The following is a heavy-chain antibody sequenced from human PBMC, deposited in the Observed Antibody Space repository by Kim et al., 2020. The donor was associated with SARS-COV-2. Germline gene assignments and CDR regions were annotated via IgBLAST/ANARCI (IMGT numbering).Heavy chain of an antibody. V-gene: IGHV3-21*01. Sequence: GGSLRLSCAASGFTFSSYSMNWVRQAPGKGLEWVSSISSSSSYIYYADSVKGRFTISRDNAKNSLYLQMNSLRAEDTAVYYCARDRVGFWSGYSHYYYGMDVWGQGTTVTVSS. D-gene: IGHD3-3*01. CDR2: ISSSSSYI. J-gene: IGHJ6*02. CDR3: ARDRVGFWSGYSHYYYGMDV. CDR1: GFTFSSYS.